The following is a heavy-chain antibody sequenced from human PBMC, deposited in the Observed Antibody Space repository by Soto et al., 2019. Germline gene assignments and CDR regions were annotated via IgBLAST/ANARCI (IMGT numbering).Heavy chain of an antibody. CDR3: ARGTSYFDY. CDR1: GFTFSSDA. J-gene: IGHJ4*02. CDR2: ISSNGGST. Sequence: EVLLVESGGGLVQPGGSLRLSCAASGFTFSSDAMHWVRQAPGKGLEYVSAISSNGGSTYYANSVKGRFTISRDNSKNTLYLQMGSLRAEDMAVYYCARGTSYFDYWGQGTLVTVSS. V-gene: IGHV3-64*01. D-gene: IGHD2-2*01.